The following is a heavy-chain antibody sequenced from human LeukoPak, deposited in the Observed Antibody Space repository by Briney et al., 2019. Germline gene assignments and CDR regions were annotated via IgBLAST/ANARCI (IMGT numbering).Heavy chain of an antibody. CDR1: GGSISSYY. J-gene: IGHJ5*02. D-gene: IGHD3-10*01. CDR3: ARHLPSPNYYGSGSYYNSPWFGP. CDR2: IYYSGST. V-gene: IGHV4-59*08. Sequence: SETLSLTCTVSGGSISSYYWSWIRQPPGKGLEWIGYIYYSGSTNYNPSLKSRVTISVDTSKNQFSLELSSVTAADTAVYYCARHLPSPNYYGSGSYYNSPWFGPWGQGTLVTVSS.